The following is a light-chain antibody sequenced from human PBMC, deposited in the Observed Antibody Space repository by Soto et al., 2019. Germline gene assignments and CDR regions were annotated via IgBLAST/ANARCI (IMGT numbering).Light chain of an antibody. CDR1: QSVSSSY. V-gene: IGKV3-20*01. Sequence: IVLTQSPGTLSLSPGERATLSCRASQSVSSSYLAWYQQKPGQAPRLLIYVASSRATGIPDRFSGTGSGTDFTLTISRLEPEDFAVYYCQQYGSSLWTFGQGTKVDIK. CDR3: QQYGSSLWT. J-gene: IGKJ1*01. CDR2: VAS.